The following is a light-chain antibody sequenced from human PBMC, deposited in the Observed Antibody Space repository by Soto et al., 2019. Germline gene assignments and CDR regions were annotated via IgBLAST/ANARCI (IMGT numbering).Light chain of an antibody. CDR3: QQYNDWQT. CDR1: QSLGSD. J-gene: IGKJ1*01. Sequence: EIVMTQAPYKRSLSPGYTATLSCRASQSLGSDLAWYQQKPGQAPRLLIFGASARPTGIPARISGSGSETEFTLTISRLQPEDFAVYYCQQYNDWQTFGQGTKVDIK. CDR2: GAS. V-gene: IGKV3-15*01.